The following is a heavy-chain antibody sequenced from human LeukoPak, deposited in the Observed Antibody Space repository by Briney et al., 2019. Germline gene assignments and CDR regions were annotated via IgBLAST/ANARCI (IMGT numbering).Heavy chain of an antibody. Sequence: TGGSLRLSCTASGFTFCDYAMSWVRQAPGKGLEWVGFIRSKAYGGTTEYAASVKGRFTISRDDSKSIAYLQMNSLKTEDTAVYYCTRERLIRSIFGVVRMDVWGQGTTVTVSS. CDR3: TRERLIRSIFGVVRMDV. V-gene: IGHV3-49*04. D-gene: IGHD3-3*01. CDR2: IRSKAYGGTT. J-gene: IGHJ6*02. CDR1: GFTFCDYA.